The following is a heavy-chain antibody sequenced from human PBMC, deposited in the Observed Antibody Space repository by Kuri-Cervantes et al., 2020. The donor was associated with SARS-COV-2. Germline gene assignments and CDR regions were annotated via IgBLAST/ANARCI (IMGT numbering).Heavy chain of an antibody. CDR3: VILFVGSMVRGPAEY. D-gene: IGHD3-10*01. Sequence: KVSCKGSGDSFSTYWVVWLRQMPGKGLEWMGIIYGGDSDTRYSPSFQGQGTMSADKYISTAYLQWSRLKASDTAMYYCVILFVGSMVRGPAEYWGQGTLVTVSS. CDR1: GDSFSTYW. V-gene: IGHV5-51*01. J-gene: IGHJ4*02. CDR2: IYGGDSDT.